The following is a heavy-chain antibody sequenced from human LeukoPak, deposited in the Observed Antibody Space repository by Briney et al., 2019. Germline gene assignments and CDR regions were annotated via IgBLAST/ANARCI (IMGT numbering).Heavy chain of an antibody. CDR1: GGSINSYY. J-gene: IGHJ4*02. CDR2: IYYSGST. Sequence: PSETLSLTCTVSGGSINSYYCSWIRQPPGKGLEWIGYIYYSGSTNYNPSLKSRITISVDTSKNQFSLKLSSVTAADTAVYYCASGEDYALDYWGQGTLVTVSS. V-gene: IGHV4-59*08. D-gene: IGHD4-17*01. CDR3: ASGEDYALDY.